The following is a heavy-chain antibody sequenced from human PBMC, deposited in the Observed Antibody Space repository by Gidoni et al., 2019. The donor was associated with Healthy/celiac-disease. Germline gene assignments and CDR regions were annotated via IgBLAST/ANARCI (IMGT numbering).Heavy chain of an antibody. J-gene: IGHJ2*01. Sequence: QLQLLESGPGLVKPSETLSLTCTVSGGSISSNSYYWDWIRQPPGKGLGWIGSIYYSGSTYYNPSLKSRVTISVDTSKSQFSLKLSSVTAADTAVYFCARSGSSSWHWYFDLWGRGTLVTVSS. CDR1: GGSISSNSYY. V-gene: IGHV4-39*01. CDR3: ARSGSSSWHWYFDL. CDR2: IYYSGST. D-gene: IGHD6-13*01.